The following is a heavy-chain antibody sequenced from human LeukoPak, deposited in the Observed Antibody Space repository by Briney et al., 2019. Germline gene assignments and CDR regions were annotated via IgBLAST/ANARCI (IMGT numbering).Heavy chain of an antibody. J-gene: IGHJ1*01. D-gene: IGHD5-24*01. CDR1: GYIFDDYG. V-gene: IGHV3-20*04. CDR2: INWNGGST. Sequence: PGGSLRLSCAGSGYIFDDYGMRWVRQAPGKGLEWLAGINWNGGSTGYAASVKGRCTISRDNAKTALYLEMNSLRVEDTAFYYCVRLGRDGYTYGAAYWGQGALVTVSS. CDR3: VRLGRDGYTYGAAY.